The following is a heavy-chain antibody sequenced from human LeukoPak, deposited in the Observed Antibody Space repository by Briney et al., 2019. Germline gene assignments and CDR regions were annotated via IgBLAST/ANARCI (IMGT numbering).Heavy chain of an antibody. CDR2: IYTSGST. CDR3: AVHYDSSGYVDY. CDR1: GGSISSYY. Sequence: SETLSLTCTVSGGSISSYYWSWIRQPAGKGLEWIGRIYTSGSTNYNPSLKSRVTMSVDTSKNQFSLKLSSVTAADTAVYYCAVHYDSSGYVDYWGQGTLVTVSS. D-gene: IGHD3-22*01. J-gene: IGHJ4*02. V-gene: IGHV4-4*07.